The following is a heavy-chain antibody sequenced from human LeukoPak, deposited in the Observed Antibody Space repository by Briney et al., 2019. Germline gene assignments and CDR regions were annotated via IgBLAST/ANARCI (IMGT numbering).Heavy chain of an antibody. CDR3: ARGRDVLLWFGWARAAFDI. CDR2: MNPNSGNT. Sequence: ASVKVSCKASGYTLTSYDINWVRQATGQGLEWMGWMNPNSGNTGYAQKFQGRVTITRNTSISTAYMELSSLRSEDTAVYYCARGRDVLLWFGWARAAFDIWGQGTMVTVSS. CDR1: GYTLTSYD. J-gene: IGHJ3*02. V-gene: IGHV1-8*03. D-gene: IGHD3-10*01.